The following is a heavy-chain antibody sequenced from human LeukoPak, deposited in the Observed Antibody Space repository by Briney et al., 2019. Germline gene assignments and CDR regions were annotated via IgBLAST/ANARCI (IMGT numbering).Heavy chain of an antibody. CDR1: GFTFSSYA. D-gene: IGHD3/OR15-3a*01. CDR3: AKDRGQNLSDFLTGPAYYFDY. V-gene: IGHV3-23*01. J-gene: IGHJ4*02. Sequence: PGGSLRLSCAASGFTFSSYAMSWVRQAPGKGLEWVSGTSASAGNTYYADSVKGRFTISRDNSKNTLYLQMNSLRAEDTAVYFCAKDRGQNLSDFLTGPAYYFDYWGQGTLVTVSS. CDR2: TSASAGNT.